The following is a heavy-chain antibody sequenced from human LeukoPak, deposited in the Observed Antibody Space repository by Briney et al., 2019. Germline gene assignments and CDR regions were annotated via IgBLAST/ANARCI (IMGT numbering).Heavy chain of an antibody. D-gene: IGHD2-15*01. CDR2: INSDGTAT. J-gene: IGHJ4*02. CDR3: VGGLGGLEDS. CDR1: GFTFRPYW. V-gene: IGHV3-74*01. Sequence: RGALRLSCAASGFTFRPYWMHWVRQAPGGGPVWVARINSDGTATTYAGSVKGRFTISRDNAKNTLFLQMNSLRAEDTAVYFCVGGLGGLEDSWGQGTLVTVSS.